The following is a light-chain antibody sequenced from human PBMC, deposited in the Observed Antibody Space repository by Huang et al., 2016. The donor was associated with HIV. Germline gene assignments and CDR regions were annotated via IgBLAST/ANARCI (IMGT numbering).Light chain of an antibody. CDR2: AAS. CDR3: QQYDNLPPYT. J-gene: IGKJ2*01. CDR1: QDISNY. Sequence: DIQMTQSPSSLSASVGDRVTITCQASQDISNYLNWYQQKTGKAPQLLIYAASKLETGVPSRFSGSGSGTDFTFTISSLQPEDIATYYCQQYDNLPPYTFGQGTKLEIK. V-gene: IGKV1-33*01.